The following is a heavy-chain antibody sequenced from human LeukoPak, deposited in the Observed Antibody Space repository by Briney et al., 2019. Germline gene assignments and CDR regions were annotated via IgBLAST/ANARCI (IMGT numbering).Heavy chain of an antibody. D-gene: IGHD6-19*01. CDR2: ISSSGSTI. CDR3: ASLNWLSQQWLVRKDY. V-gene: IGHV3-11*01. Sequence: PGGSLRLSCAASGFTFSDYYMSWIRQAPGKGLEWVSYISSSGSTIYYADSVKGRFTISRDNAKNSLYLQMNSLRAEDTAVYYCASLNWLSQQWLVRKDYWGQGTLVTVSS. CDR1: GFTFSDYY. J-gene: IGHJ4*02.